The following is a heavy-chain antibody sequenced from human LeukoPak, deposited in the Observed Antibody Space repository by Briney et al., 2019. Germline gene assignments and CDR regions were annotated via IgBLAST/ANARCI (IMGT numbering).Heavy chain of an antibody. CDR2: MNPNSGNT. V-gene: IGHV1-8*01. CDR1: GYTFTSYD. Sequence: GASVKVSCKASGYTFTSYDINWVRQATGQGLEWMGWMNPNSGNTGYAQKFQGRVIMTRNTSISTAYMELSSQRSEDTAVYYCVFGTYYYDSSDYWGQGTLVTVSS. J-gene: IGHJ4*02. CDR3: VFGTYYYDSSDY. D-gene: IGHD3-22*01.